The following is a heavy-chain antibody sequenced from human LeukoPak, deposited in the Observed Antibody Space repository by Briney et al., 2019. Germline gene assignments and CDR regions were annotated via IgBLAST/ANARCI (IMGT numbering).Heavy chain of an antibody. J-gene: IGHJ3*02. CDR1: GGSFSGYY. CDR3: ASVHCSSTSCYVSDAFDI. CDR2: INHSGST. V-gene: IGHV4-34*01. D-gene: IGHD2-2*01. Sequence: PSETLSLTCAVYGGSFSGYYWSWIRQPPGKGLEWIGEINHSGSTNYNPSLKSRVTISVDTSKNQFSLKLSSMTAADTAVYYCASVHCSSTSCYVSDAFDIWGQGTMVTVSS.